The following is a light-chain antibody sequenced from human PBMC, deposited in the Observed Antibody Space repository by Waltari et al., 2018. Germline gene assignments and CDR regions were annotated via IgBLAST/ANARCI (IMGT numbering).Light chain of an antibody. CDR1: SSDLGFYNY. Sequence: SALTQPASVSGSPGQSITISCLGTSSDLGFYNYVSWYQRHPGKAPKLIILDVNERPSGVSDRFSGSKSGNTASLTISGLHSEDEADYFCGSYAGGSTYVFGTETRVTVL. CDR3: GSYAGGSTYV. CDR2: DVN. J-gene: IGLJ1*01. V-gene: IGLV2-23*02.